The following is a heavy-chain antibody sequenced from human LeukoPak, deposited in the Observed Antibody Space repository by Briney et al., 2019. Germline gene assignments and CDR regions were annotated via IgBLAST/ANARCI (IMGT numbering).Heavy chain of an antibody. J-gene: IGHJ4*02. Sequence: PGGSLRLSCAASGFTFSDYYMSWIRQAPGKGQEWVSYISSSGSTIYYADSVKGRFTISRDNAKNSLYLQMNSLRAEDTAVYYCARDPVADLGCYFDYWGQGTLVTVSS. D-gene: IGHD3-16*01. CDR1: GFTFSDYY. CDR2: ISSSGSTI. CDR3: ARDPVADLGCYFDY. V-gene: IGHV3-11*04.